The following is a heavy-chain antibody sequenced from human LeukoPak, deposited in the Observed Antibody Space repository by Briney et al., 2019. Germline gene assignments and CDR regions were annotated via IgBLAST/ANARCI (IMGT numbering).Heavy chain of an antibody. Sequence: ASVKVSCKASGYSFTTYGITWVRQAPGQGLEWMGWINAYSGNTNYAHNFQGRVTMTTDTFTTTAYMELRSLRSDDTAVYYCARDPHSSFYDSGVDVFDIWGQGTMVTVSS. CDR1: GYSFTTYG. CDR2: INAYSGNT. CDR3: ARDPHSSFYDSGVDVFDI. J-gene: IGHJ3*02. D-gene: IGHD3-10*01. V-gene: IGHV1-18*01.